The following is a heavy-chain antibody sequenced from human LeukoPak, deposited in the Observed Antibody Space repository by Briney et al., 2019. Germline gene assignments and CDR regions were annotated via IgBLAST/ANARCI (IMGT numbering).Heavy chain of an antibody. CDR3: ARHSWRNYDYVWGSYRPFDY. CDR1: GGSISSGSYY. V-gene: IGHV4-61*02. J-gene: IGHJ4*02. D-gene: IGHD3-16*02. Sequence: SETLSLTCTVSGGSISSGSYYWSWIRQPAGKGLEWIGRIYTSGSTNYNPSLKSRVTISVDTSKNQFSLKLSSVTAADTAVYYCARHSWRNYDYVWGSYRPFDYWGQGTLVTVSS. CDR2: IYTSGST.